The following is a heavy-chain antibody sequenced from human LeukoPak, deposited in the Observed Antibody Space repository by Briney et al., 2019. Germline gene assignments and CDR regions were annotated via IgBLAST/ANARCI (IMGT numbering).Heavy chain of an antibody. J-gene: IGHJ5*02. Sequence: PGGSLRLSCAASEFTFSRYWMSWVRQAPGKGLEWVTNINQEGSEKYYVDSVKGRFTVSRDNAKNSLYLQVNSLRADDTAVYYCARAGSSSWYGVWFDPWGQGTLVTVSS. CDR1: EFTFSRYW. V-gene: IGHV3-7*05. D-gene: IGHD6-13*01. CDR2: INQEGSEK. CDR3: ARAGSSSWYGVWFDP.